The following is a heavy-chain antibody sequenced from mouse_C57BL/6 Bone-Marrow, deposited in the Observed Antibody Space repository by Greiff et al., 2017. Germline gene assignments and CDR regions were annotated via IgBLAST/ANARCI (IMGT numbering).Heavy chain of an antibody. Sequence: QVQLQQPGAELVRPGSSVKLSCKASGYTFTSYWMHWVKQRPIQGLEWIGNINPSDSETHYNQKFKDKATLTVDKSSSTAYMQLSRLTSEDSAVYYCARDPTVGTFDYWGQGTTLTVSS. CDR1: GYTFTSYW. CDR3: ARDPTVGTFDY. V-gene: IGHV1-52*01. D-gene: IGHD1-1*01. J-gene: IGHJ2*01. CDR2: INPSDSET.